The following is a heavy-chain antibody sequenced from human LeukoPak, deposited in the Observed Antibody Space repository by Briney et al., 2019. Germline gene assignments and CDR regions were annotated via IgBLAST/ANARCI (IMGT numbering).Heavy chain of an antibody. CDR1: GFTFSSYS. V-gene: IGHV3-21*01. J-gene: IGHJ4*02. CDR2: ISSSSRYI. Sequence: GGSLRLSCAASGFTFSSYSMNWVRQAPGKGLEWVSSISSSSRYIYYADSVKGRFTIFRDNAKNSLYLQMNSLRVDDTAVYYCARSPPLPHWGQGTLVTVSS. CDR3: ARSPPLPH.